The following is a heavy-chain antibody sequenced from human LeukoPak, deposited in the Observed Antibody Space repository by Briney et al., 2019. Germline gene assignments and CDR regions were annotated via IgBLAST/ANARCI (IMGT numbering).Heavy chain of an antibody. CDR2: IYYSGST. CDR3: ARGGWYPESFQH. Sequence: SETLSLTCTVSGGSISSYYWNWIRQPPGKGLEWIGYIYYSGSTNYNPSLKGRVTISVDTSKNQFSLKLSSVTAADTAVYYCARGGWYPESFQHWGQGALVTVSS. D-gene: IGHD6-19*01. CDR1: GGSISSYY. V-gene: IGHV4-59*01. J-gene: IGHJ1*01.